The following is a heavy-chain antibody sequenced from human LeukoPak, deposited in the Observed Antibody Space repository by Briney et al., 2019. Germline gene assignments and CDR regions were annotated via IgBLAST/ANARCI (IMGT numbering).Heavy chain of an antibody. CDR3: ARGGRDGYNWRDY. D-gene: IGHD5-24*01. J-gene: IGHJ4*02. Sequence: SETLSLTCTVSGGSISSGGYYWSWIRQHPGKGLEWIGYIYYSGSTYYNPSLKSRFTISVDTSKNQFSLKLSSVIAADTAVYYCARGGRDGYNWRDYWGQGTLVTVSS. V-gene: IGHV4-31*03. CDR2: IYYSGST. CDR1: GGSISSGGYY.